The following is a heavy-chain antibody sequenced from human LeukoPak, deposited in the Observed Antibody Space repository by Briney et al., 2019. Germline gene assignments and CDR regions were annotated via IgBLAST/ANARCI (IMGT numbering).Heavy chain of an antibody. V-gene: IGHV1-2*02. CDR2: INPNSGGT. Sequence: GASVKVSCKASGYTFSGYYMHWVRQAPGQGLEWMGWINPNSGGTNYAQKFQGRVTMTRDTSISTAYMELTRLTSDDTAVYYCARETGIVGASSSDFDDWGQGTLVTVSS. CDR1: GYTFSGYY. J-gene: IGHJ4*02. D-gene: IGHD1-26*01. CDR3: ARETGIVGASSSDFDD.